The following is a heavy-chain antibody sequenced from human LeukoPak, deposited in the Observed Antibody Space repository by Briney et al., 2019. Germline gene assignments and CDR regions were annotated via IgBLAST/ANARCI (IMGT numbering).Heavy chain of an antibody. V-gene: IGHV3-30*18. J-gene: IGHJ4*02. D-gene: IGHD6-19*01. CDR2: ISYDGSNK. CDR1: GFTFSSYG. CDR3: AKEGIGYSSGWYLDY. Sequence: PGGSLRLSRAASGFTFSSYGMHWVRQAPGKGLEWVAVISYDGSNKYYADSVKGRFTISRDNSKNTLYLQMNSLRAEDTAVYYCAKEGIGYSSGWYLDYWGQGTLVTVSS.